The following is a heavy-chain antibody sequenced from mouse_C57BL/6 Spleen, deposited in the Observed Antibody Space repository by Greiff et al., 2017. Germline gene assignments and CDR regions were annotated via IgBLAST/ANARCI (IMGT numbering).Heavy chain of an antibody. D-gene: IGHD2-5*01. J-gene: IGHJ3*01. Sequence: VQLKQSGAELVRPGASVKLSCTASGFNINDDYMHWVKQRPEQGLEWIGWIDPENGDTEYASKFQGKATITADTSSNTAYLQLSSLTSEDTAVYDCTTFYSNYVAYWGQGTLVTVSA. CDR1: GFNINDDY. V-gene: IGHV14-4*01. CDR3: TTFYSNYVAY. CDR2: IDPENGDT.